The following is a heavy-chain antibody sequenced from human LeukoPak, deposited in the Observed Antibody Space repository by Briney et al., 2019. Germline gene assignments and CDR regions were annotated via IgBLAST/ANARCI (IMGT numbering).Heavy chain of an antibody. D-gene: IGHD4-17*01. V-gene: IGHV3-23*01. CDR1: GVTFSSYA. Sequence: PGRSLRLSCAPAGVTFSSYAMSSVRQAPGNGLEWVSAISGSGGSTYYADSVEGRFPVSRDNSKNTLYLQMNSLRAEDKAVYYCAKGVQTTVTTFLIPDYYCYGMDVWGQGTTVTVSS. CDR3: AKGVQTTVTTFLIPDYYCYGMDV. CDR2: ISGSGGST. J-gene: IGHJ6*02.